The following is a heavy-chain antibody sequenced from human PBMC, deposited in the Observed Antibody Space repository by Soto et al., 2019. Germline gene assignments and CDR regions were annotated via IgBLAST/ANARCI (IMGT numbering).Heavy chain of an antibody. V-gene: IGHV3-33*01. CDR1: GFTFSSYG. CDR3: ARESLSGGSPFDY. D-gene: IGHD1-26*01. CDR2: IWYDGSNI. J-gene: IGHJ4*02. Sequence: PGGSLRLSCAASGFTFSSYGMHWVRQAPGKGLEWVAVIWYDGSNIYYADSVKGRFTISRDNSKNTLYLQMNSLRAEDTAVYYCARESLSGGSPFDYWGQGTLVTVSS.